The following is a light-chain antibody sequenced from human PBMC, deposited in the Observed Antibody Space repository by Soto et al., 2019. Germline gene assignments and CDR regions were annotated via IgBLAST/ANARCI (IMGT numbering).Light chain of an antibody. CDR3: QKYDSVPWT. Sequence: DNQMTQSPSSLSASIGDRVTITCRASQGISKYLAWYQQKPGNAPTLLIYAASTLQSGVPSRFSGSGSATDCTLTISGLQPEDAATYYCQKYDSVPWTFGQGTKVEVK. J-gene: IGKJ1*01. V-gene: IGKV1-27*01. CDR2: AAS. CDR1: QGISKY.